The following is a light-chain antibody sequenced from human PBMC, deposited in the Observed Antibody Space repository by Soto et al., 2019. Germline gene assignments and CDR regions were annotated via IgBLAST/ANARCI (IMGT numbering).Light chain of an antibody. V-gene: IGKV1-39*01. J-gene: IGKJ1*01. Sequence: DIQMTQSPSSLSASLGDRVTITCRASQTISDYLNWYQQKPGKAPKVLIYGGSSLQGGVPARFSGSGSGTDFTLTISSLQPEDSATYYCQQSYTTPRTFGQGTKVDIK. CDR3: QQSYTTPRT. CDR2: GGS. CDR1: QTISDY.